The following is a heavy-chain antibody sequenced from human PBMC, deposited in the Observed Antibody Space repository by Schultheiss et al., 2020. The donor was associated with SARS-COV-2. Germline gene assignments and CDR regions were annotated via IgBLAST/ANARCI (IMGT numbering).Heavy chain of an antibody. CDR1: GFTFSNHA. J-gene: IGHJ6*03. D-gene: IGHD3-3*01. CDR3: VKDGHYSTPYYDFWSGYPYYYYYMDV. V-gene: IGHV3-64D*06. CDR2: ISGNGAGT. Sequence: GESLKISCAASGFTFSNHAMNWVRQAPGKGLEYVSGISGNGAGTYYAESVKGRFTISRDNSKNTLYLQMSSLRAEDTAVYYCVKDGHYSTPYYDFWSGYPYYYYYMDVWGKGTTVTVSS.